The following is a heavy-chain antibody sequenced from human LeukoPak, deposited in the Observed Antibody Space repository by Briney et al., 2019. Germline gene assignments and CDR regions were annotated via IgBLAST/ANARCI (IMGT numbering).Heavy chain of an antibody. D-gene: IGHD6-13*01. CDR1: GFTFSSYA. Sequence: GGSLRLSCAASGFTFSSYAMHWVRQAPGKGLEYVSAISSNGGSTYYANSVKGRFTISRDNSKNTLYLQMGSLRAEDMAVYYCARDAQQQLVYAEYFRHWGQGTLVTVSS. CDR3: ARDAQQQLVYAEYFRH. V-gene: IGHV3-64*01. J-gene: IGHJ1*01. CDR2: ISSNGGST.